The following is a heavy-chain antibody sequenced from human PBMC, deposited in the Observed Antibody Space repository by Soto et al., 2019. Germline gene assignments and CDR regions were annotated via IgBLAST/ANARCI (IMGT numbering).Heavy chain of an antibody. CDR3: AKLGITIFGMGYYGMDV. D-gene: IGHD3-3*01. CDR1: GGSFSGYY. CDR2: INHSGST. V-gene: IGHV4-34*01. J-gene: IGHJ6*02. Sequence: QVQLQQWGAGLLKPSETLSLTCAVYGGSFSGYYWSWIRQPPGKGLEWIGEINHSGSTNYNPSLKSRVTISVDTSKNQFSLKLSSVTAADTAVYYCAKLGITIFGMGYYGMDVWGQGTTVTVSS.